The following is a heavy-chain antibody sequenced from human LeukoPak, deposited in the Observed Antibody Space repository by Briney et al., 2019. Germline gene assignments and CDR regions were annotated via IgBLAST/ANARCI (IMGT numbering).Heavy chain of an antibody. V-gene: IGHV3-23*01. CDR2: ISESAGGT. CDR1: GITLSNYA. D-gene: IGHD3-10*01. Sequence: GGSLRLSCVVSGITLSNYAMSWVRQAPGKGLEWVSGISESAGGTKYADSVKGRFTVSRGNSLNTMYLQMNSLRAEDTAVYFCAKRGVVIRGLLIIGFHKEAYYFDSWGQGILVTVSS. J-gene: IGHJ4*02. CDR3: AKRGVVIRGLLIIGFHKEAYYFDS.